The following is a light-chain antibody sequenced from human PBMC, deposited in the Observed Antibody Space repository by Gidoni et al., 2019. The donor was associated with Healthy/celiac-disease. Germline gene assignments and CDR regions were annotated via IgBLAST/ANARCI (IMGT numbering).Light chain of an antibody. Sequence: ELVMTQSPATLSVSPGERATLACRASQSVSSNLAWYQQKPGQAPRRIIYGASTRATGIPARFSGSGSGTEFTLTISSLQSEYFAVYDCQQYNNWPQXFXQGTKVEIK. J-gene: IGKJ1*01. CDR3: QQYNNWPQX. V-gene: IGKV3-15*01. CDR1: QSVSSN. CDR2: GAS.